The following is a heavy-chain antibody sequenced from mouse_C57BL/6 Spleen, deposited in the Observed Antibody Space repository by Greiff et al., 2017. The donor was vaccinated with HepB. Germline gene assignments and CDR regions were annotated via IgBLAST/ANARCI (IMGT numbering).Heavy chain of an antibody. J-gene: IGHJ4*01. CDR3: ARSYYYGSSSYAMDY. CDR2: IDPSDSET. Sequence: QVQLQQSGAELVRPGSSVKLSCKASGYTFTSYWMHWVKQRPIQGLEWIGNIDPSDSETHYNQKFKDKATLTVDKSSSTAYMQLSSLTSEDSAVYYCARSYYYGSSSYAMDYWGQGTSVTVSS. V-gene: IGHV1-52*01. D-gene: IGHD1-1*01. CDR1: GYTFTSYW.